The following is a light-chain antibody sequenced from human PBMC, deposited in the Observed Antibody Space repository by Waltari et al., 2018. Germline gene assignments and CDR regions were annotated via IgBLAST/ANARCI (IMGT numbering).Light chain of an antibody. J-gene: IGLJ3*02. CDR1: SSDVGSYNF. CDR3: CSYASTTWV. V-gene: IGLV2-23*02. CDR2: DVT. Sequence: QSALTQPASVSGSPGLSITISCTGTSSDVGSYNFVSWYQQHPGKAPKLMIYDVTKRPPGVSTRFSGSKSGNTAYLTIAGLQAGDEADYYCCSYASTTWVFGGGTRLTVL.